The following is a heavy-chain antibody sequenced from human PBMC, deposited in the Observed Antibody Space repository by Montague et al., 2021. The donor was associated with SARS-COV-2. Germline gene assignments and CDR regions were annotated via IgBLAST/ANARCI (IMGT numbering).Heavy chain of an antibody. D-gene: IGHD3-9*01. CDR2: MSYDGSNK. Sequence: SLRLSCAVSGFTFSSYAMHWVRQAPGKGLEWVAAMSYDGSNKYYADSVKGRFTISRDNSKNTLYVQMNSLRAEDTAVYYCARDDYDILTGPFDYWGQGTLVTVSS. CDR3: ARDDYDILTGPFDY. V-gene: IGHV3-30*04. CDR1: GFTFSSYA. J-gene: IGHJ4*02.